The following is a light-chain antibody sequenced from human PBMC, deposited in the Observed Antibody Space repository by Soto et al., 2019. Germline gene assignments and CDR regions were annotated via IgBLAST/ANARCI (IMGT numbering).Light chain of an antibody. CDR1: SSDVGGYIY. CDR3: SSYAGSNTYV. CDR2: EAS. V-gene: IGLV2-8*01. J-gene: IGLJ1*01. Sequence: QSALAQPPSASGSPGQSGTISCTGTSSDVGGYIYVSWYQHHPGKAPKLMIYEASKRPSGVPDRFSGSKSGNTASLTVSGLQAEDEADYYCSSYAGSNTYVFGTGTKV.